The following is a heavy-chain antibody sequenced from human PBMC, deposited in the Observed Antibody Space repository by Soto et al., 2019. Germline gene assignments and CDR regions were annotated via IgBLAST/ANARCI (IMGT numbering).Heavy chain of an antibody. J-gene: IGHJ6*02. CDR3: AKVEQQLYTSGMDV. CDR2: IIPIFGTA. CDR1: GGTFISYA. D-gene: IGHD6-13*01. V-gene: IGHV1-69*13. Sequence: SVKVSCKASGGTFISYAISWVRQAPGQGLEWMGGIIPIFGTAYYAQKFQGRVTITADESTSTAYMELSSLRSEDTAVYYCAKVEQQLYTSGMDVWGQGTTVTVS.